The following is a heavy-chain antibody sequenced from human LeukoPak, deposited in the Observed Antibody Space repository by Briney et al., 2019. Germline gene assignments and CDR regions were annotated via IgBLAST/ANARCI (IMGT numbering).Heavy chain of an antibody. Sequence: SETLSFTCTVSGGSISSSSYYWGWIRQPPGKGLEWIGSIYYSGSTYYNPSLKSRVTISVDTSKNQFSLKPSSVTAADTAGYYCGRGDYRNSPNYWGQGTLLT. CDR3: GRGDYRNSPNY. D-gene: IGHD4-17*01. CDR2: IYYSGST. J-gene: IGHJ4*01. V-gene: IGHV4-39*07. CDR1: GGSISSSSYY.